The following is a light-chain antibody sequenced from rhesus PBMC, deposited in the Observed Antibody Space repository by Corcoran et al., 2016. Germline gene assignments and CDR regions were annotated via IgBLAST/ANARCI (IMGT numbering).Light chain of an antibody. CDR1: QGISSY. Sequence: DIQMTQSPSSLSASVGDTVTITCRASQGISSYLNWFPQKPGKAPKLLIYAASSLESGVPSRFSGSGSGTEFTLTISSLQPEEFAAYYCLQHNSYPLTFGGGTKVEIK. CDR2: AAS. J-gene: IGKJ4*01. CDR3: LQHNSYPLT. V-gene: IGKV1-28*01.